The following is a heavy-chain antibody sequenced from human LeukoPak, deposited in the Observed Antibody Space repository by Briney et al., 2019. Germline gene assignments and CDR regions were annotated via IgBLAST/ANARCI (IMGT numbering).Heavy chain of an antibody. Sequence: GGSLRLSCAASGFTLNNAWMSWVRQAAGKGLEWLGRIKRETDGGTIDYAAPVKGRFTSSRDDSRNTLYLQMDSLKIEDTAVYYCTTDRYYDNSELQFQHWGQGTLVTVSS. D-gene: IGHD3-22*01. CDR2: IKRETDGGTI. CDR3: TTDRYYDNSELQFQH. J-gene: IGHJ1*01. V-gene: IGHV3-15*01. CDR1: GFTLNNAW.